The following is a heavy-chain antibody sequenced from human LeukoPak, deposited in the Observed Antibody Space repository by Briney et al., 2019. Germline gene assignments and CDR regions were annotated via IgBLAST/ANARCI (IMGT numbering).Heavy chain of an antibody. J-gene: IGHJ4*02. CDR3: ARDDSSRDDSGGYHY. Sequence: SETLSLTCTVSNGSINSYHWSWIRQPAGKGLEWIGRVHISGSTNYNPSLRSRVAISADKSKNQFSLKLISVTAADTAGYYCARDDSSRDDSGGYHYWGQGVLVTVSS. V-gene: IGHV4-4*07. D-gene: IGHD3-22*01. CDR1: NGSINSYH. CDR2: VHISGST.